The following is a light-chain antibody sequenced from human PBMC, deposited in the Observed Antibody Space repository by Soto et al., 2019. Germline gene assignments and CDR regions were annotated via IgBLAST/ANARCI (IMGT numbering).Light chain of an antibody. V-gene: IGLV1-44*01. Sequence: QSVLTQPPSASGTPGQRVTISCSGSSSNIGSNTVNWYQQLPGTAPKLLIYSNNQRPSGVPDRFSGSRSGTSASLAISGLQSEDEGDYYCAAWDDSLNGRGVFGGGTKLTVL. CDR2: SNN. CDR1: SSNIGSNT. J-gene: IGLJ3*02. CDR3: AAWDDSLNGRGV.